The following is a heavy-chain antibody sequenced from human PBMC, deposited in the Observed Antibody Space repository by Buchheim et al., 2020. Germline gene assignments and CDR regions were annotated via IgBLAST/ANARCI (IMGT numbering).Heavy chain of an antibody. D-gene: IGHD3-22*01. V-gene: IGHV3-11*05. Sequence: QVQLVESGGGLVKPGGSLRLSCAASGFTFSDYYMTWIRQAPGKGLEWVSHISSSSTSTNYADSVKGRFTISRDNAKNSLYLQMNSLRAEDTAVYYCARDVDSDLIGWFDPWGQGTL. CDR2: ISSSSTST. J-gene: IGHJ5*02. CDR1: GFTFSDYY. CDR3: ARDVDSDLIGWFDP.